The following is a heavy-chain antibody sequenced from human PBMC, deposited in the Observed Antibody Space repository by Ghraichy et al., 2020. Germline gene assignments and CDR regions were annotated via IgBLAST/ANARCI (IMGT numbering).Heavy chain of an antibody. CDR1: GFTFSSYA. D-gene: IGHD6-19*01. Sequence: GDSLNISCAASGFTFSSYAMSWVRQAPGKGLEWVSAISGSGGSTYYADSVKGRFTISRDNSKNTLYLQMNSLRAEDTAVYYCAKGSEQWLVLGYFDYWGQGTLVTVSS. CDR3: AKGSEQWLVLGYFDY. CDR2: ISGSGGST. V-gene: IGHV3-23*01. J-gene: IGHJ4*02.